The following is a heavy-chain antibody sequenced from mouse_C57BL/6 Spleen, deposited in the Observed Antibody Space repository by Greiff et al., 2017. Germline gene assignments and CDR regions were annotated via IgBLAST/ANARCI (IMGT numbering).Heavy chain of an antibody. V-gene: IGHV5-6*01. D-gene: IGHD2-4*01. Sequence: EVQLVESGGDLVKPGGSLKLSCAASGFTFSSYGMSWVRQTPDKRLEWVATISSGGSYTYYPDSVKGRFTISRDNAKNTLYLQMSSLKSEDTAMYYCARHGDYDGTYAMDYWGQGTSVTVSS. CDR2: ISSGGSYT. J-gene: IGHJ4*01. CDR3: ARHGDYDGTYAMDY. CDR1: GFTFSSYG.